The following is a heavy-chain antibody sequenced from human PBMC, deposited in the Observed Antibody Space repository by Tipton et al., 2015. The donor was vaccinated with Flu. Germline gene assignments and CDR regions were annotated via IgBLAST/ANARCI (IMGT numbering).Heavy chain of an antibody. CDR2: ISSSSSTI. Sequence: SLRLSCAASGFTFSSYSMNWVRQAPGKGLEWVSYISSSSSTIYYADSVKGRFTISRDNSKNTLYLQMNSLRAEDTAVYYCANSFTVTTSWFDPWGQGTLVTVSS. CDR3: ANSFTVTTSWFDP. J-gene: IGHJ5*02. D-gene: IGHD4-11*01. CDR1: GFTFSSYS. V-gene: IGHV3-48*01.